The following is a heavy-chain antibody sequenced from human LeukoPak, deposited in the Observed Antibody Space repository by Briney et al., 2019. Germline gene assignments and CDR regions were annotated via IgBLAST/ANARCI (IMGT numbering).Heavy chain of an antibody. D-gene: IGHD1-14*01. Sequence: PGGSLRLSCEVSEFPFSIYAMAWVRQAPGQGLEWVSAIDASGSDTYYTDSVKGRFTSSRDNSKNTVYLQMNSLRAEDTAVYYCADYRKPQGLDYWGQGTLVTVSS. CDR3: ADYRKPQGLDY. J-gene: IGHJ4*02. CDR1: EFPFSIYA. V-gene: IGHV3-23*01. CDR2: IDASGSDT.